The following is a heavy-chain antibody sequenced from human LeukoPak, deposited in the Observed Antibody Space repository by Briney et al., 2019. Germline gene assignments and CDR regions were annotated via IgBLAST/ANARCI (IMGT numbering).Heavy chain of an antibody. J-gene: IGHJ6*02. D-gene: IGHD4-11*01. Sequence: PGGSLRLSCAASGFSFRSYGMHWVRQAPGKGLEWVAVMSYDGSNKYYADSVKGRFTISRDNSKNTLYLQMNSLRPEDTAVYYCARSYSNHLFGMDVWGQGTAVTVSS. CDR3: ARSYSNHLFGMDV. CDR2: MSYDGSNK. V-gene: IGHV3-30*03. CDR1: GFSFRSYG.